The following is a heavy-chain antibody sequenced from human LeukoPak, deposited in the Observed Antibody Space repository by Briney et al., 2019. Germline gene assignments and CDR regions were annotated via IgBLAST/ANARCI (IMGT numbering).Heavy chain of an antibody. D-gene: IGHD3-10*01. Sequence: SETQSLTCTVSGVSISSSYSYWGWIRQPPGMGLEWIGSIYYTGNTYYNASLKSQVSISIDTSKNQFSLKLSSVTAADTAVYYCARTVRGVIIYYYYMDVWGKGTTVTVSS. V-gene: IGHV4-39*07. CDR2: IYYTGNT. CDR1: GVSISSSYSY. CDR3: ARTVRGVIIYYYYMDV. J-gene: IGHJ6*03.